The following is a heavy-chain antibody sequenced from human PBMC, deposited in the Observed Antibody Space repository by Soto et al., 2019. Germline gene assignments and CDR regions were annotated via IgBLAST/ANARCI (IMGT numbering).Heavy chain of an antibody. CDR3: ASSSSSWYYYYMDV. CDR2: IYYSGST. D-gene: IGHD6-6*01. Sequence: SETLSLTCTVSGGSVSSGSYYWSWIRQPPGKGLEWIGYIYYSGSTNYNPSLKSRVTISVDTSKNQFSLKLSSVTAADTAVYYCASSSSSWYYYYMDVWGKGTTVTVSS. V-gene: IGHV4-61*01. J-gene: IGHJ6*03. CDR1: GGSVSSGSYY.